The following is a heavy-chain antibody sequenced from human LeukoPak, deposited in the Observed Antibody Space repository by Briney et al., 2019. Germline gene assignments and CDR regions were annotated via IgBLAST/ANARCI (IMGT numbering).Heavy chain of an antibody. J-gene: IGHJ6*02. Sequence: SRTLSLTCAVSGGFISSSNWWTWVRQPPGKGLEWVGEISQSGSTNYNPSLKSRVTISLDKSKNQFSLKLTSVTAADTAVYYCARDLSGMDVWGQGTTVTVSS. V-gene: IGHV4-4*02. CDR1: GGFISSSNW. CDR3: ARDLSGMDV. CDR2: ISQSGST.